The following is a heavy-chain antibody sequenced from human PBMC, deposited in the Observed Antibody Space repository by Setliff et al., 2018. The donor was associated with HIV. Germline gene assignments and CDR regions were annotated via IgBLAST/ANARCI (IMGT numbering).Heavy chain of an antibody. V-gene: IGHV4-39*01. Sequence: KTSETLSLTCTVSGGSISSGGYYWSWIRQPAGKGLEWIGSIYHSGSTYYNPSLKSRVTISVDTSKNQVSLRLSSATAADTGVYYCARHRDPPGSSWIFYYYYMDLWGGGTTVTVSS. CDR3: ARHRDPPGSSWIFYYYYMDL. D-gene: IGHD6-13*01. CDR2: IYHSGST. CDR1: GGSISSGGYY. J-gene: IGHJ6*03.